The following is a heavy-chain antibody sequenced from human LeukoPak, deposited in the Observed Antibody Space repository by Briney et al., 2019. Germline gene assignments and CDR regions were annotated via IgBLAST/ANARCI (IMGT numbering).Heavy chain of an antibody. CDR1: GFTFSSYA. V-gene: IGHV3-23*01. CDR3: AKDPFGGVIVVLDY. J-gene: IGHJ4*02. D-gene: IGHD3-16*01. CDR2: ISGSGGST. Sequence: GGSLRLSCAASGFTFSSYAMHWVRQAPGKGLEWVSAISGSGGSTYYADSVKGRFTISRDNSKNTLYLQMNSLRAEDTAVYYCAKDPFGGVIVVLDYWGQGTLVTVSS.